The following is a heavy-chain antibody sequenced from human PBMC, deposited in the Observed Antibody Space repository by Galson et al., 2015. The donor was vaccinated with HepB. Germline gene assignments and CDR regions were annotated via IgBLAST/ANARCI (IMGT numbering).Heavy chain of an antibody. J-gene: IGHJ4*02. CDR2: INHSGST. CDR1: GGSFSGYY. CDR3: ARENRDKSSGFDY. Sequence: SETLSLTCAVYGGSFSGYYWSWIRQPPGKGLEWIGEINHSGSTNYNPSLKSRVTISVDTSKNQFSLKLSSVTAADTAVYYCARENRDKSSGFDYWGQGTLVTVSS. V-gene: IGHV4-34*01. D-gene: IGHD6-25*01.